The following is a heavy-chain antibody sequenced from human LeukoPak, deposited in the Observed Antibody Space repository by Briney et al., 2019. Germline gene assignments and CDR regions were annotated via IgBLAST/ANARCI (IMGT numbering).Heavy chain of an antibody. CDR3: VRDRAGTESWVEFDL. CDR2: IYGGGGT. Sequence: PGGSLRLTCTVSGFSVSTTHMDWVRQTPGKGLEWVSLIYGGGGTVYGDSVKGRFTISRDNSKNVVYLQMNSLRVEDSAVYYCVRDRAGTESWVEFDLWGQGTQVTVSS. J-gene: IGHJ5*02. D-gene: IGHD3-10*01. V-gene: IGHV3-53*05. CDR1: GFSVSTTH.